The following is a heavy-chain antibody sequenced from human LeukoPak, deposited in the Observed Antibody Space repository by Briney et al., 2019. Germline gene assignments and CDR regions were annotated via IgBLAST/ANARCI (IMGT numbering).Heavy chain of an antibody. D-gene: IGHD3-22*01. CDR2: INYSGST. V-gene: IGHV4-34*01. J-gene: IGHJ4*02. CDR3: NYYDSSGYYYYFDY. CDR1: GGSFSGYY. Sequence: SETLSLTCAVYGGSFSGYYWSWIRQPPGKGLEWIGEINYSGSTNYNPSLKSRVTILVDTSKNQFSLKLSSVTAADTAVYYCNYYDSSGYYYYFDYWGQGTLVTVSS.